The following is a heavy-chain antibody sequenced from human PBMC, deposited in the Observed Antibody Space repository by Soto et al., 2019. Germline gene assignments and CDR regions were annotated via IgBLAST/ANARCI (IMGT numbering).Heavy chain of an antibody. CDR3: ARSLAAHRSGAFDI. Sequence: GASVKVSCKASGYTFTGYYMHWVRQAPGQGLEWMGWINPNSGGTNYAQKFQGCVTMTRDTSISTANMELSRLRSDDTAVYYCARSLAAHRSGAFDIWGQGTMVTVSS. V-gene: IGHV1-2*04. D-gene: IGHD6-6*01. CDR2: INPNSGGT. CDR1: GYTFTGYY. J-gene: IGHJ3*02.